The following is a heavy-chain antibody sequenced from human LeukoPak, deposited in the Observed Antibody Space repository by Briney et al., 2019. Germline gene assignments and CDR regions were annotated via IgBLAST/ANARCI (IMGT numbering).Heavy chain of an antibody. CDR3: ATEVWFRADS. CDR1: GFTFSVYW. D-gene: IGHD3-10*01. J-gene: IGHJ4*02. Sequence: GGSLRLSCAASGFTFSVYWMTWVRQAPGKGLEWVATIDQYGGQKDYVESVKGRFTISRDNAENSLFLQMNSLRADDTAVYYCATEVWFRADSWGQGTLVTVSS. CDR2: IDQYGGQK. V-gene: IGHV3-7*05.